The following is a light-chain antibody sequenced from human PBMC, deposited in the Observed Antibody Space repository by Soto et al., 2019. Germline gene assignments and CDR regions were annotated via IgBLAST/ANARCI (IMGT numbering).Light chain of an antibody. CDR3: QQRYNTPLT. CDR2: GAS. CDR1: QSMSAY. Sequence: DIQMTQSPSSLSASVGDRVTITCRASQSMSAYLNWFQQKPGKAPKVLIYGASSLQSGVPSRFSGSGSGTDFTLTISSLQPEDFATYYCQQRYNTPLTFGGGTKVEIK. J-gene: IGKJ4*01. V-gene: IGKV1-39*01.